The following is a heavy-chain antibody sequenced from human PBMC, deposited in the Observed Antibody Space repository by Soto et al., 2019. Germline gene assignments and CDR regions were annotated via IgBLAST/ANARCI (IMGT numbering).Heavy chain of an antibody. V-gene: IGHV3-30*18. Sequence: GGSLRLSCAASGFTFSSYGMHWVRQAPGKGLEWVAFISHDGSNKYYGDSTKGRIATSRDNSKSTLYLQMSSLRAEDTAVYYCTKRRNVLRFLEWSSGMEVWGQGTTVTVSS. CDR3: TKRRNVLRFLEWSSGMEV. CDR2: ISHDGSNK. J-gene: IGHJ6*02. D-gene: IGHD3-3*01. CDR1: GFTFSSYG.